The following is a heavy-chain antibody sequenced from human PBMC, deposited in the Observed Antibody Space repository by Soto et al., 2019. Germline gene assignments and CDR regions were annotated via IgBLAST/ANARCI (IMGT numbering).Heavy chain of an antibody. CDR3: ARIGPYCGGDCYPDFDF. CDR1: GFTFNTYG. CDR2: VSGSGGGT. D-gene: IGHD2-21*02. J-gene: IGHJ4*02. V-gene: IGHV3-23*01. Sequence: GALKISCAASGFTFNTYGMTWVRQAPGKGLEWVSTVSGSGGGTYYADSVKGRFTISRVNSKNTMYLQMSNLRAEDTAVYFCARIGPYCGGDCYPDFDFWGLGTPVTVSS.